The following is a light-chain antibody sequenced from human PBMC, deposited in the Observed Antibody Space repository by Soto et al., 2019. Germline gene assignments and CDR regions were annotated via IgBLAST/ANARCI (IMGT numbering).Light chain of an antibody. CDR1: EIITNR. V-gene: IGKV1-5*01. J-gene: IGKJ1*01. Sequence: DIQMTQSPSTLSASVGDRVTITCRASEIITNRLAWYQQKPGKAPKVLIYDASNLESGVPSRFSGFRSGTEFTLTISSLQPEDVATYYCQKYNGAPVTFGQGTKVEIK. CDR3: QKYNGAPVT. CDR2: DAS.